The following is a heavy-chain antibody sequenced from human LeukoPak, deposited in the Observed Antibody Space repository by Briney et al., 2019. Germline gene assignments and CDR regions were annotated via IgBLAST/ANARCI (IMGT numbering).Heavy chain of an antibody. CDR2: IKQDGSEK. V-gene: IGHV3-7*01. CDR3: ARDQAAGPFDAFDI. Sequence: GGSLRLSCAASGFTFSSYWMSWVRQAPGKGLEWVANIKQDGSEKYYVDSVKGRFTISRDNAKNSLYLQMNSLRAEDTAVYYCARDQAAGPFDAFDIWGQGTMVTVSS. D-gene: IGHD6-19*01. CDR1: GFTFSSYW. J-gene: IGHJ3*02.